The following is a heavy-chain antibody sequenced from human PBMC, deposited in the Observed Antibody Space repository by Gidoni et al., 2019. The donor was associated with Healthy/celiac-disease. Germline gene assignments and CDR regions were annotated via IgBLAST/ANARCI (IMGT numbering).Heavy chain of an antibody. J-gene: IGHJ4*02. CDR1: GLTFSSYA. D-gene: IGHD2-15*01. CDR2: ISGSGGST. Sequence: EVQLLESGGGLVQPGGSLRLSCAASGLTFSSYAMSWVRQAPGKGLEWVSAISGSGGSTYYADSVKGRFTISRDNSKNTLYLQMNSLRAEDTAVYYCAKDGYCSGGSCKPAGYYFDYWGQGTLVTVSS. V-gene: IGHV3-23*01. CDR3: AKDGYCSGGSCKPAGYYFDY.